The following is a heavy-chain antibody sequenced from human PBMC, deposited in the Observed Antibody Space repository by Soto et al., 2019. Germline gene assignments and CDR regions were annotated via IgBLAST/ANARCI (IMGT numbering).Heavy chain of an antibody. CDR3: ARLTRRLLLSHYYYYGMDV. J-gene: IGHJ6*02. CDR1: GGSISSSSYY. CDR2: IYYSGST. Sequence: QLQLQESGPGLVKPSETLSLTCTVSGGSISSSSYYWGWIRQPPGKGLEWIGSIYYSGSTYYNPSLKSRVTISVDTSKNQFSLKLSSVTAADTAVYYCARLTRRLLLSHYYYYGMDVWGQGTTVTVSS. D-gene: IGHD2-15*01. V-gene: IGHV4-39*01.